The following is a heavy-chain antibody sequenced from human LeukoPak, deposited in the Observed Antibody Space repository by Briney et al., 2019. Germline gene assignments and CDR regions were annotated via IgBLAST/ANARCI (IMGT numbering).Heavy chain of an antibody. CDR3: ARVWGYGYGYFDY. Sequence: SETLSLTCAVSDYSISSGYYWGWIRQPPGKGLEWIGSIYHSGSDYYNPSLKSRVTISVDTSKNQFSLKLSSVTAADTAVYYCARVWGYGYGYFDYWGQGSLVTVSS. V-gene: IGHV4-38-2*01. CDR2: IYHSGSD. CDR1: DYSISSGYY. D-gene: IGHD5-18*01. J-gene: IGHJ4*02.